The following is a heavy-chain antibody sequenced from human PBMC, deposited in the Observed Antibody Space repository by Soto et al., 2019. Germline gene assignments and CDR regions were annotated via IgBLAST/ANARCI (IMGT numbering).Heavy chain of an antibody. CDR2: INHSGST. J-gene: IGHJ4*02. V-gene: IGHV4-34*01. D-gene: IGHD3-16*02. Sequence: SETLSLTCAVYGGSFSGYYWSWIRQPPGKGLEWIGEINHSGSTNYNPSLKSRVTMSVDTSKNQFSLKLSSVTAADTAVYYCARVTIWGRYRDHDYWGQGTLVTVSS. CDR1: GGSFSGYY. CDR3: ARVTIWGRYRDHDY.